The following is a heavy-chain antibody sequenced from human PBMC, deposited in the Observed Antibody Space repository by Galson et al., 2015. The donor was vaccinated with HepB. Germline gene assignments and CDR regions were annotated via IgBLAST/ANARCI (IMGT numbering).Heavy chain of an antibody. J-gene: IGHJ4*02. Sequence: CAISGDSVSSNSAARNWIRQSPSRGLEWLGRTFYRSMWKNDYAIFVSGRITINPDTSKNQFSLQLNSVTPEDTAVYYCTRDLSMRFDYWGQGTMVTVSS. CDR2: TFYRSMWKN. CDR1: GDSVSSNSAA. D-gene: IGHD2/OR15-2a*01. V-gene: IGHV6-1*01. CDR3: TRDLSMRFDY.